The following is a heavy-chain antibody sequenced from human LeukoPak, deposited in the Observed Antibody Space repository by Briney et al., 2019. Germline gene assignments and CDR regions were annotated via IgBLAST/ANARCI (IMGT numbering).Heavy chain of an antibody. Sequence: GRSLRLSCAASGFTFSSYGMHWVRQAPGKGLEWVAVISYDGSNKYYADSVKGRFTISRDNSKNTLYLQMNSLRAEDTAVYYCARVRTTVTTNWFDPWGQGTLVTVSS. CDR2: ISYDGSNK. V-gene: IGHV3-30*03. D-gene: IGHD4-11*01. J-gene: IGHJ5*02. CDR3: ARVRTTVTTNWFDP. CDR1: GFTFSSYG.